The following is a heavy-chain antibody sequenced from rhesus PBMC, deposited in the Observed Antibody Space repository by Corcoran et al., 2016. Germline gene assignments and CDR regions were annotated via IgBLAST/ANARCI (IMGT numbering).Heavy chain of an antibody. CDR1: GYTFTDSY. D-gene: IGHD2-39*02. J-gene: IGHJ4*01. V-gene: IGHV1-111*02. Sequence: EVQLVQSGAAVTKPGASVKISCKASGYTFTDSYLPWVLQAPGKGLEWIGRVDPEDAKAIHAQKFQDRVTITADTSTDTAYMELSSLRSEDTAVYYCATDEACSGGVCYWGQGVLVTVSS. CDR3: ATDEACSGGVCY. CDR2: VDPEDAKA.